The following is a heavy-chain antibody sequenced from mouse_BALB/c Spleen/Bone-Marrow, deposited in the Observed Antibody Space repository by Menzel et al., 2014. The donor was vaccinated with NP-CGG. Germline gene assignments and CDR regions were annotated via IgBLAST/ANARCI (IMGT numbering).Heavy chain of an antibody. V-gene: IGHV5-4*02. D-gene: IGHD2-14*01. CDR3: ARTYRPYALDY. CDR1: GFIFSDYY. CDR2: ISDGGSYT. J-gene: IGHJ4*01. Sequence: EVQVVESGGGLVKPGGSLKLSCAASGFIFSDYYMYWVRQTPEKRLEWVATISDGGSYTSYPDSVKGRFTVSRDNAKNNLYLQMSSLMSEDTAFYYCARTYRPYALDYWGQGSSVTVSS.